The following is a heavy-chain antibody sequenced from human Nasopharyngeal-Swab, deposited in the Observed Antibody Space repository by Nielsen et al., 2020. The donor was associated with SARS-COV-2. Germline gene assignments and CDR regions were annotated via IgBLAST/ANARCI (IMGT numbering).Heavy chain of an antibody. CDR3: ARDLGATLDV. V-gene: IGHV3-33*01. CDR1: GFTFSSYG. D-gene: IGHD1-26*01. CDR2: IWYDGSNK. J-gene: IGHJ4*02. Sequence: GESLKISCAASGFTFSSYGRQWVRQAPGKGLEWVAVIWYDGSNKYYADSVKGRFTISRDNSKNTLYLQMNSLRAEDTAVYYCARDLGATLDVWGQGTLVTVSS.